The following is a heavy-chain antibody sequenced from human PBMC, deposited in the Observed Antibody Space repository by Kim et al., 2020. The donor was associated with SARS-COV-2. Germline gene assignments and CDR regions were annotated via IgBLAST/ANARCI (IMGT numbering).Heavy chain of an antibody. D-gene: IGHD3-22*01. CDR3: ARQGAPMIASRWGNWFDP. V-gene: IGHV1-2*06. CDR2: INPNSGGT. CDR1: GYTFTGYY. J-gene: IGHJ5*02. Sequence: ASVKVSCKASGYTFTGYYMHWVRQAPGQGLEWMGRINPNSGGTNYAQKFQGRVTMTRDTSISTAYMELSRLRSDDTAVYYCARQGAPMIASRWGNWFDPWGRGTLGTVSS.